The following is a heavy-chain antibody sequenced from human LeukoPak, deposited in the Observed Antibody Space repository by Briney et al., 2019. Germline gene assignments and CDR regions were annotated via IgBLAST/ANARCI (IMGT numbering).Heavy chain of an antibody. CDR1: GDSISSGGYY. CDR3: ARENSNDSSGYYLFDY. CDR2: IYYSGST. V-gene: IGHV4-31*03. D-gene: IGHD3-22*01. J-gene: IGHJ4*02. Sequence: SETLSLTCTVSGDSISSGGYYWSWIRQHPGKGLEWIGYIYYSGSTYYNPSLKSRVTISVDTSKNQFSLKLSSVTAADTAVYYCARENSNDSSGYYLFDYWGQGTLVTVSS.